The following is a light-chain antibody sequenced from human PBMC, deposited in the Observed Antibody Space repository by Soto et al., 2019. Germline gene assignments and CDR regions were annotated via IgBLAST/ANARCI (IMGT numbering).Light chain of an antibody. CDR2: DAS. CDR3: QQRSSWPLT. Sequence: EIVLTQSPATLSLSRGETATLSCTASQSVSSSLAWYQQKPGQTPRLLIYDASNRATGIPARFNGSESGTEFTLPVSSLEPEDLAVYYCQQRSSWPLTLGGGTKVEIK. V-gene: IGKV3-11*01. J-gene: IGKJ4*01. CDR1: QSVSSS.